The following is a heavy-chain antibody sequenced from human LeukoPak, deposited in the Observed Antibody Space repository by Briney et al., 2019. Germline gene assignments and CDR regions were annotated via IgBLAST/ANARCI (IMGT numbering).Heavy chain of an antibody. D-gene: IGHD3-22*01. CDR3: AKKGYYDGSGYYMYYFDH. V-gene: IGHV3-23*01. J-gene: IGHJ4*02. CDR2: ISGSGGTA. CDR1: GFIISEYY. Sequence: GGSLRLSCAASGFIISEYYIDWVRQAPGKGLEWVSAISGSGGTAYYADSVKGRFTISRDNSKNTLYLQMNSLRAEDTAVYYCAKKGYYDGSGYYMYYFDHWGQGTLVTVSS.